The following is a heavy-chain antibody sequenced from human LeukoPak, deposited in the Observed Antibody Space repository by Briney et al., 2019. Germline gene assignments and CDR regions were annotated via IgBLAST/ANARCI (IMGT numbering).Heavy chain of an antibody. CDR2: IIPIFGTA. Sequence: SVKVSCKASGGTFSSYAISWVRQAPGQGLEWMGGIIPIFGTANYAQKFQGRVTITADESTSTAYMELSSLRSEDTAVYYCARAGHIAAAVFDYWGQGTLVTVSS. D-gene: IGHD6-13*01. CDR3: ARAGHIAAAVFDY. J-gene: IGHJ4*02. V-gene: IGHV1-69*13. CDR1: GGTFSSYA.